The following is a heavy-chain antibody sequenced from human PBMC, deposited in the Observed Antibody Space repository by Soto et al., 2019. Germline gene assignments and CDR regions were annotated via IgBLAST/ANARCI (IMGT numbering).Heavy chain of an antibody. CDR3: ARESGENWTYEAH. V-gene: IGHV4-4*07. D-gene: IGHD1-7*01. Sequence: QVQQLESGPGLVKPWDTLSLTCTVSGAYISDFSWSWIRQPAGKGLEWIGRITVNGNTQYNPSFRSRVTMSMDTSRNQFSLNLQSATAADTALCYCARESGENWTYEAHWGQGTLVTVSS. CDR1: GAYISDFS. J-gene: IGHJ1*01. CDR2: ITVNGNT.